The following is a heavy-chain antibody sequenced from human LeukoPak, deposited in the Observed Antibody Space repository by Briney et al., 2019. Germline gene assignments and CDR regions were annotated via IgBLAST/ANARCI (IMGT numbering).Heavy chain of an antibody. Sequence: PSETLSLTCTVSGYSISSSYYWSWIRQPAGKGLEWIGRIYTSGSTNYNPSLKSRVTISVDTSKNQFSLKLSSVTAADTAVYYCARGPGGSSSSDFDYWGQGTLVTVSS. V-gene: IGHV4-61*02. CDR1: GYSISSSYY. J-gene: IGHJ4*02. D-gene: IGHD6-6*01. CDR3: ARGPGGSSSSDFDY. CDR2: IYTSGST.